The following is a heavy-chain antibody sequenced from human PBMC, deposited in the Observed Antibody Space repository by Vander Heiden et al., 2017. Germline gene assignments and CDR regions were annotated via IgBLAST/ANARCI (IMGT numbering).Heavy chain of an antibody. CDR2: IKSKAEGGAT. V-gene: IGHV3-15*07. J-gene: IGHJ3*02. D-gene: IGHD1-26*01. CDR1: GFTLPNAW. CDR3: TTGGSYSAFDI. Sequence: EVQLVESGGGLVKPGGSLRLSCPVSGFTLPNAWMNWVRQAPGKGLEWVGRIKSKAEGGATDYAAPVKGRFTISRDDSENTVYLQMNSLKSEDTAVYYCTTGGSYSAFDIWGQGTMVTVSS.